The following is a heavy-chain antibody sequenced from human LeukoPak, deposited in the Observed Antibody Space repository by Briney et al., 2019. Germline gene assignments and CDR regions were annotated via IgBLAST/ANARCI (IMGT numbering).Heavy chain of an antibody. CDR3: AKIPGYSSGWYLDY. D-gene: IGHD6-19*01. CDR2: IRGSGGST. J-gene: IGHJ4*02. Sequence: GGSLRLSCAASGFTFSSYAMSWVRQAPGKGLEWVSAIRGSGGSTYYADSVKGRFTISRDNSKNTLYLQTNSLRAEDTAVYYCAKIPGYSSGWYLDYWGQGTLVTVSS. CDR1: GFTFSSYA. V-gene: IGHV3-23*01.